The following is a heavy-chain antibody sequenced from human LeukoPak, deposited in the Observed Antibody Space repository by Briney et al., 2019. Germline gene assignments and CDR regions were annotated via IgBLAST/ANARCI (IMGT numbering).Heavy chain of an antibody. CDR2: IYSGGST. CDR1: GFTVSSNY. Sequence: GGSLRLSCAASGFTVSSNYMSWVRQAPGKGLEWVSIIYSGGSTCYADSVKGRFTISRDNSKNTLYLQMNSLRAEDTAVYYCARANWGHPMYYFDYWGQGTLVTVSS. V-gene: IGHV3-66*01. CDR3: ARANWGHPMYYFDY. J-gene: IGHJ4*02. D-gene: IGHD7-27*01.